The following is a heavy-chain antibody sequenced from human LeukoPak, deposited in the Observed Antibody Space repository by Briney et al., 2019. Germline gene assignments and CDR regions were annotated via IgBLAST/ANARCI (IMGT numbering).Heavy chain of an antibody. D-gene: IGHD3-22*01. Sequence: SGGSLRLSCAASGFTFDDCGMSWVRQAPGKGLEWVSGINWNGGSTGYADSVKGRFTISRDNAKNSLYLQMNSLRAEDTALYYWARAVLRYYDSSGIAAFDIWGQGTMVTVSS. CDR1: GFTFDDCG. J-gene: IGHJ3*02. CDR3: ARAVLRYYDSSGIAAFDI. V-gene: IGHV3-20*04. CDR2: INWNGGST.